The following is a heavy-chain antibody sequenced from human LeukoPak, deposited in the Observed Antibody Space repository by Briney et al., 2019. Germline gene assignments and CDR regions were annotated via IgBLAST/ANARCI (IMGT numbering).Heavy chain of an antibody. CDR1: GVSISNYY. V-gene: IGHV4-59*01. J-gene: IGHJ6*03. Sequence: SETLSLTCMVSGVSISNYYWSWIRQSPGKGLKWIGYIYYTGSTNYNPSLKSRVTISIDTPKNQFSLKLSSVTAADTAVYYCARGDGYDTSGYPRYYYYYYMDVWGKGTTVTVSS. CDR3: ARGDGYDTSGYPRYYYYYYMDV. D-gene: IGHD3-22*01. CDR2: IYYTGST.